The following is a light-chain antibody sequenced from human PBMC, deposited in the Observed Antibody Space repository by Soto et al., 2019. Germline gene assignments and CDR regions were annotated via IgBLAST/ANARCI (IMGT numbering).Light chain of an antibody. Sequence: QSVLTQPASVSGSPGQSITIYCTRTSSDIGGNNYVSWYQQHPGKAPKLMIYDVTNRPSGVSNRFSGSKSGNTASLTISGLQAEDEADYYCSSYTTSSTLFGGGTKLTVL. J-gene: IGLJ2*01. V-gene: IGLV2-14*03. CDR2: DVT. CDR1: SSDIGGNNY. CDR3: SSYTTSSTL.